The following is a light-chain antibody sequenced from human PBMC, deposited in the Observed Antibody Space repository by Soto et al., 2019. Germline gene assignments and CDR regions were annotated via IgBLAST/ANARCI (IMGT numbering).Light chain of an antibody. Sequence: EIVMTQSPATLSVSPGESATLSCRASQSISSDLAWYQQKPGQAPRLPIYGASTRATGIPARFSGSGSGTEFALTISSLQSEDFAVYYCQQCNNWPRTFGQGTKVDIK. V-gene: IGKV3-15*01. CDR1: QSISSD. J-gene: IGKJ1*01. CDR3: QQCNNWPRT. CDR2: GAS.